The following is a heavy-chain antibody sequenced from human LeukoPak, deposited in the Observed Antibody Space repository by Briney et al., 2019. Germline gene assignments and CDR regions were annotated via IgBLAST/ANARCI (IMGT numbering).Heavy chain of an antibody. CDR1: GFTFSSYG. D-gene: IGHD2-15*01. Sequence: GGSLRLSCAASGFTFSSYGMHWVRQAPGKGLEWVAVISYDGSNKYYADSVKGRFTISRDNSKNTLYLQMNSLRAEDTAVYYCAKHPRYCSGGSCYRHYYYYGMDVWGQGTTVTVSS. CDR2: ISYDGSNK. V-gene: IGHV3-30*18. CDR3: AKHPRYCSGGSCYRHYYYYGMDV. J-gene: IGHJ6*02.